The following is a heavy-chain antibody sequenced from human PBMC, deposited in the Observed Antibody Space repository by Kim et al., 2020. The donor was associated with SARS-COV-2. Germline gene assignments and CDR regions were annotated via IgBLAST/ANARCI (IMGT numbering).Heavy chain of an antibody. CDR2: ISWDGGST. J-gene: IGHJ4*02. D-gene: IGHD5-12*01. CDR3: AKDGGEWLRFDGSFDY. CDR1: GFTFDDYA. V-gene: IGHV3-43D*03. Sequence: GGSLRLSCAASGFTFDDYAMHWVRQAPGKGLEWVSLISWDGGSTYYADSVKGRFTISRDNSKNSLYLQMNSLRADDTALYYCAKDGGEWLRFDGSFDYWGQGTLVTVSS.